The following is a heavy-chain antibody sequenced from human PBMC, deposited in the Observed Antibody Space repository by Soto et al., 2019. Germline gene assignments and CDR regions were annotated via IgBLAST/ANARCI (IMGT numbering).Heavy chain of an antibody. CDR2: ISGSGGGT. D-gene: IGHD1-20*01. Sequence: EVQLLESGGGLAQPGGSLRLSCAASGFTFGGYAMSWVRQAPGTGLEWVSGISGSGGGTYYADSVKGRLTISRDNSKNTVFLQMNSLRDEDTAVYYCAKRRDGQNNGAFDIWGQGTMVTVSS. J-gene: IGHJ3*02. V-gene: IGHV3-23*01. CDR3: AKRRDGQNNGAFDI. CDR1: GFTFGGYA.